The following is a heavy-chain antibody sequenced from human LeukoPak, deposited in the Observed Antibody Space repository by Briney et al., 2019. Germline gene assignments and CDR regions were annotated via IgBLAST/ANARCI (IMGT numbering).Heavy chain of an antibody. D-gene: IGHD3-3*01. J-gene: IGHJ6*02. CDR3: AEGYYDFCSGYYMPGGMDV. CDR2: ISYDGSNK. V-gene: IGHV3-30*18. Sequence: GRSLRLSCAASGFTFSSYGMHWVRQAPGKGPEWVALISYDGSNKYYADSVKGRFTIYRDNSKNTLYLQMNSLRAEDTAVYYCAEGYYDFCSGYYMPGGMDVWGQGTTVTVSS. CDR1: GFTFSSYG.